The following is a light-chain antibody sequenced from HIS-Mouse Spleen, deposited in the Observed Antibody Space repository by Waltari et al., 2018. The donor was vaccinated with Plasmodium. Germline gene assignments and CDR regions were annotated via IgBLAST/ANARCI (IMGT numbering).Light chain of an antibody. CDR2: QDS. CDR1: QLGYKY. V-gene: IGLV3-1*01. CDR3: QAWDSSTVV. J-gene: IGLJ2*01. Sequence: SYELTQPPSVSVSPGQTASIPCSGEQLGYKYTCWYQHKPGQSPVLVIYQDSKRPSGIPERFSGSNSGNTATLTISGTQAMDEADYYCQAWDSSTVVFGGGTKLTVL.